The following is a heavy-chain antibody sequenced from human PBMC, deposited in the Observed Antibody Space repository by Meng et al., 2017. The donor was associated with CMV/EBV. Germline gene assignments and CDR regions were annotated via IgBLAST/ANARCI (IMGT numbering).Heavy chain of an antibody. D-gene: IGHD1-26*01. V-gene: IGHV1-2*02. J-gene: IGHJ4*02. CDR3: ARVGVRLGPFDY. CDR1: DSTCTGCE. Sequence: HGHRVQCGAGGRKHGAPRKVSSKPSDSTCTGCEGHWGRRAPVQGLGWMGWLRPNNGGTNCAQKFQGRVTMTRDTSISTAYMELSRLRSDDTAVYYCARVGVRLGPFDYWGQGTLVTVSS. CDR2: LRPNNGGT.